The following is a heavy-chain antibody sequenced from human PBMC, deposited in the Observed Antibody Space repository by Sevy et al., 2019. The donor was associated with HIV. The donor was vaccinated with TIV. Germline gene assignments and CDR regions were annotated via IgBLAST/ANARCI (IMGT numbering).Heavy chain of an antibody. J-gene: IGHJ4*02. Sequence: GGSLRLSCAASGFTFSRNGMHWVRQAPGKGLEWVAGIFYDGNYKYYADSVKGRFSISRDNSENTLYVQMDSLRVGDTAVYYCAKESGSDWYFDYWGQGTLVTVSS. CDR2: IFYDGNYK. CDR1: GFTFSRNG. CDR3: AKESGSDWYFDY. V-gene: IGHV3-33*06. D-gene: IGHD2-21*01.